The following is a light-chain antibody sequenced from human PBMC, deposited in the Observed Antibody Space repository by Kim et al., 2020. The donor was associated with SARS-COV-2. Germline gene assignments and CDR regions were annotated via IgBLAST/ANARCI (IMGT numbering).Light chain of an antibody. J-gene: IGLJ1*01. Sequence: GQSITISCNGTSGDIGASKFVSWYQQHPGKATKLLMYEVSKRPSGLSDRFSASRSGNTASLTISGLQAEDEADYYCSSFTTSISYVFGTGTKVTVL. CDR2: EVS. CDR1: SGDIGASKF. V-gene: IGLV2-14*01. CDR3: SSFTTSISYV.